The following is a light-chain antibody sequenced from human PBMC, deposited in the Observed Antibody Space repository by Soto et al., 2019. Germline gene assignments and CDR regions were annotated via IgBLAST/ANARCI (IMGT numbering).Light chain of an antibody. V-gene: IGKV1-9*01. J-gene: IGKJ4*01. CDR2: SAS. CDR1: QSISTY. Sequence: DIQMTQSPSFLSASVGDRVTITCRASQSISTYLAWYQQKPGKVPRLLIYSASTLQSGVPSRFSGSGSGTEFTLTISSLQPEDFASYYCQQLDRYPFTFGGGTKVDIK. CDR3: QQLDRYPFT.